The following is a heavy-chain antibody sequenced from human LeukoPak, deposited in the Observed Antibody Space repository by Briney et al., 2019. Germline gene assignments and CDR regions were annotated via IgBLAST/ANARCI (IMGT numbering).Heavy chain of an antibody. Sequence: GGSLRLSCAASGFTFSSYSMNWVRQAPGKGLEWVAVISYDGSNKYYADSVKGRFTISRDNSKNTLYLQMNSLRAEDTAVYYCASATGITMAYYFDYWGQGTLVTVSS. CDR2: ISYDGSNK. CDR1: GFTFSSYS. V-gene: IGHV3-30*03. J-gene: IGHJ4*02. D-gene: IGHD3-10*01. CDR3: ASATGITMAYYFDY.